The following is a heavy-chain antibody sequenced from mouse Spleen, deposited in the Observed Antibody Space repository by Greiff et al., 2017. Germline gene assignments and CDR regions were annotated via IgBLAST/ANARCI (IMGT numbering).Heavy chain of an antibody. J-gene: IGHJ3*01. V-gene: IGHV3-6*01. CDR3: AREEITYAWFAY. CDR1: GYSITSGYY. D-gene: IGHD2-4*01. CDR2: ISYDGSN. Sequence: ESGPGLVKPSQSLSLTCSVTGYSITSGYYWNWIRQFPGNKLEWMGYISYDGSNNYNPSLKNRISITRDTSKNQFFLKLNSVTTEDTATYYCAREEITYAWFAYWGQGTLVTVSA.